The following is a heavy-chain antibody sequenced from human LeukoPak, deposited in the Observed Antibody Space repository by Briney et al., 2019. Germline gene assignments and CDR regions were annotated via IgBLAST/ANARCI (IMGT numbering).Heavy chain of an antibody. CDR1: GYTFTGHY. V-gene: IGHV1-2*02. J-gene: IGHJ4*02. Sequence: ASVKVSCKASGYTFTGHYMHWVRQAPGQGLEWMGWINPNSGGTNYAQQFQGRVTMTRDTSISTAYMELSRLRSDDTAVYYCARDPTRIVVVPYFDYWGQGTLVTVSS. D-gene: IGHD3-22*01. CDR3: ARDPTRIVVVPYFDY. CDR2: INPNSGGT.